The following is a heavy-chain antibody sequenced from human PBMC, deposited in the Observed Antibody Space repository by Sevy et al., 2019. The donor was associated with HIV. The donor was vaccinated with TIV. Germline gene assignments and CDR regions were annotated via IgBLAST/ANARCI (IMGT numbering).Heavy chain of an antibody. J-gene: IGHJ4*02. D-gene: IGHD5-12*01. CDR1: GGTFNSCA. Sequence: ASVKVSCKASGGTFNSCAFSWVRQAPGQGLEWMGGIIPIFGLVNNAQKFQGRFTITADGSTSTVYMELSSLRSEDTALCHCASVILSVPGIPLPLDSWGQGTLVTVSS. CDR3: ASVILSVPGIPLPLDS. V-gene: IGHV1-69*13. CDR2: IIPIFGLV.